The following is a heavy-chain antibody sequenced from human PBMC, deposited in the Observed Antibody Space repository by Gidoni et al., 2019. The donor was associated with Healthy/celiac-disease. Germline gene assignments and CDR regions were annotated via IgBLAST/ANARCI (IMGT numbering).Heavy chain of an antibody. J-gene: IGHJ4*02. D-gene: IGHD2-15*01. V-gene: IGHV3-49*03. Sequence: EVQLVESGGGLVQPGRSLRLSCTASGFTFGDYAMSWFRQAPGKGLEWVGFIRSKAYGGTTEYAASVKGRFTISRDDSKSIAYLQMNSLKTEDTAVYYCTRVYCSGGSCYFGLVDYWGQGTLVTVSS. CDR2: IRSKAYGGTT. CDR1: GFTFGDYA. CDR3: TRVYCSGGSCYFGLVDY.